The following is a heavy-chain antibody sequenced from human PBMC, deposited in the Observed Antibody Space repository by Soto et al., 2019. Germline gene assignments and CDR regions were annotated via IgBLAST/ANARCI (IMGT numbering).Heavy chain of an antibody. D-gene: IGHD4-17*01. CDR2: ISAYNGNT. J-gene: IGHJ4*02. CDR1: GYTFTIYG. Sequence: ASVKVSCKASGYTFTIYGINWVRQAPGQGVEWMGWISAYNGNTDYAQKFQGRVTMTTDTSTTTAYMELRSLRSDDTAVYYCARDLRYGDITDYWGQGTLVTVSS. CDR3: ARDLRYGDITDY. V-gene: IGHV1-18*01.